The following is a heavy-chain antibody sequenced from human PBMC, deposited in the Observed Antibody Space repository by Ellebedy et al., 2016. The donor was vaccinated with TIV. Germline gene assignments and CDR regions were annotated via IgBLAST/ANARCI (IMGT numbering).Heavy chain of an antibody. Sequence: MPSETLSLTCAVYGGSFSGYYWSWIRQPPGKGLEWIGEINHSGTTQYNPSLKSRVTISVDSSKNQLSLNLSSVTAADTAVYYCAREKRSDADWGQGTLVTVSS. CDR3: AREKRSDAD. J-gene: IGHJ4*02. CDR2: INHSGTT. D-gene: IGHD1-26*01. CDR1: GGSFSGYY. V-gene: IGHV4-34*01.